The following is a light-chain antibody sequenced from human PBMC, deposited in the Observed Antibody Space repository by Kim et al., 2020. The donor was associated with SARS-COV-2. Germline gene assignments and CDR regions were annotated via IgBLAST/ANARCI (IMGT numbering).Light chain of an antibody. V-gene: IGKV3-20*01. Sequence: EIVLTQSPGTLSLSPGERATLSCRASQSVSSIYLAWYQQKPGQAPRLLIYGASSRATGIPARFSGSGSGTDFTLTISRLEPEDFAVYYCQQCGSSPWTFGQGTKVDIK. CDR3: QQCGSSPWT. CDR1: QSVSSIY. CDR2: GAS. J-gene: IGKJ1*01.